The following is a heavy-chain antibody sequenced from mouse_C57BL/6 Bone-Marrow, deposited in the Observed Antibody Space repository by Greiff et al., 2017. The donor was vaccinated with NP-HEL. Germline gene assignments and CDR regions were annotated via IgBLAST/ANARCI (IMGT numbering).Heavy chain of an antibody. CDR1: GYTFTDYA. CDR2: ISTYYGDA. J-gene: IGHJ1*03. D-gene: IGHD1-1*01. Sequence: VQLQQSGPELVRPGVSVKISCKGSGYTFTDYAMHWVKQSHAKSLEWIGVISTYYGDASYNQKFKDKATMTVDKSSSTAYMELDRLTSEDSAVYDCARRGSTVVAPYWYFDVWGTGTTVTVSS. V-gene: IGHV1-67*01. CDR3: ARRGSTVVAPYWYFDV.